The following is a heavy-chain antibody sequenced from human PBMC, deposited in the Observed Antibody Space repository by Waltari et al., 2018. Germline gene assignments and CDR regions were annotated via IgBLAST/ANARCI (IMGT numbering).Heavy chain of an antibody. J-gene: IGHJ5*02. CDR1: GGTFSSYA. V-gene: IGHV1-69*06. Sequence: QVQLVQSGAEVQKPGSSVKVSCKASGGTFSSYAISWVRQAPGQGLEWMGRIIPIFGTANYAQKFQGRVTITADKSTSTAYMELSSLRSEDTAVYYCAREWRAYGDYLSWFDPWGQGTLVTVSS. CDR3: AREWRAYGDYLSWFDP. D-gene: IGHD4-17*01. CDR2: IIPIFGTA.